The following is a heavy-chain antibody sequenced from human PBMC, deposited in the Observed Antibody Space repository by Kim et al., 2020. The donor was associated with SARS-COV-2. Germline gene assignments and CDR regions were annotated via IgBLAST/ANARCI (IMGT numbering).Heavy chain of an antibody. D-gene: IGHD3-22*01. CDR1: GGTFSSYA. Sequence: SVKVSCKASGGTFSSYAISWVRQAPGQGLEWMGGIIPIFGTANYAQKFQGRVTITADESTSTAYMELSSLRSEDTAVYYCASEADTYYYDSSGYYYYYGMDVWGQGTTVTVSS. J-gene: IGHJ6*02. CDR3: ASEADTYYYDSSGYYYYYGMDV. V-gene: IGHV1-69*13. CDR2: IIPIFGTA.